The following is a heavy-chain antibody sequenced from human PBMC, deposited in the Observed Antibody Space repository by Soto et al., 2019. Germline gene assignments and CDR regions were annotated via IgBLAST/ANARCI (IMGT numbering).Heavy chain of an antibody. V-gene: IGHV2-5*02. J-gene: IGHJ4*02. CDR3: AHRRSGYFDS. CDR1: GFSLTETGMG. CDR2: IYWDEDK. Sequence: QITLKESGPTLVKPTQTLTLTCTFSGFSLTETGMGVGWIRQPPGKALEWLALIYWDEDKRYSTSVKRGLTISKDASKNQVVLTKTNVDAVDTDTYYCAHRRSGYFDSWGQGTLVTVSS.